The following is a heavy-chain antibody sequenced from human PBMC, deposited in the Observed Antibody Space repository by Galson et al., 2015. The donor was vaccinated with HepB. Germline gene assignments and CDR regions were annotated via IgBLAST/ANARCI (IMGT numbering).Heavy chain of an antibody. D-gene: IGHD3-10*01. CDR2: ISGSSTYI. J-gene: IGHJ5*02. CDR3: ARGSGVGFRELFDP. V-gene: IGHV3-21*01. Sequence: SLRLSCAASGFIFSSYTMNWVHQAPGRGLEWVSSISGSSTYIYYADSMKGRFTISRDNAKKSLYLQMNSLRAEDTAVYYCARGSGVGFRELFDPWGQGTLVTVSA. CDR1: GFIFSSYT.